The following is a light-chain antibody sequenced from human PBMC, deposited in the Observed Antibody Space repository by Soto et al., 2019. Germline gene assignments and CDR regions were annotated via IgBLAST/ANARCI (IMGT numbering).Light chain of an antibody. CDR3: QQYNDWFSIS. J-gene: IGKJ5*01. CDR2: DTY. CDR1: QSINTN. V-gene: IGKV3-15*01. Sequence: IVMTQSPATLSVSPGERATLSCRASQSINTNLAWFQQKPGQAPRLVIYDTYIRATGIPARFSGSGSGTEFTLTIGSLQSEDFAVYYCQQYNDWFSISFGQGTRLEIK.